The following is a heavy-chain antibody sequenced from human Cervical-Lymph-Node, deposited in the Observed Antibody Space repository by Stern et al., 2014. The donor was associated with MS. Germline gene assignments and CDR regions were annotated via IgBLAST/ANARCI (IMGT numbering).Heavy chain of an antibody. CDR2: IYYSGST. J-gene: IGHJ4*02. CDR1: GGSISTYY. V-gene: IGHV4-59*01. D-gene: IGHD5-18*01. CDR3: ARAYSYGYDFDY. Sequence: QLQLQESGPGLVKPSETLSLTCTVSGGSISTYYWSWIRQPPGKGLEWIGYIYYSGSTNYNLSLKSRVTISVDTSKNQFSLKLSSVTAADTAVYYCARAYSYGYDFDYWGQGTLVTVSS.